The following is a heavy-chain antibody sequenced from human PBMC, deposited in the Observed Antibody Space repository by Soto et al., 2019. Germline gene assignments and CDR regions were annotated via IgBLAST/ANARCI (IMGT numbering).Heavy chain of an antibody. J-gene: IGHJ5*02. CDR3: AHRDRASASLYDL. Sequence: QITLKESGPTLVKPTQTLTLTCTFSGFSLTTSAVGGGWIRQPPGKALEWLTAIYGDDDQRSSPSLRHRLTITKDICKNQVFLRITNSVPVDTPTSVCAHRDRASASLYDLWGQGTLVTVSS. V-gene: IGHV2-5*02. CDR2: IYGDDDQ. CDR1: GFSLTTSAVG.